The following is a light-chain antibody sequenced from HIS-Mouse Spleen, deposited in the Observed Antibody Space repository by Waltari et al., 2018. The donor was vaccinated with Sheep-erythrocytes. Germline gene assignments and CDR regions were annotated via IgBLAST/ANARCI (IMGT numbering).Light chain of an antibody. CDR2: EGS. J-gene: IGLJ3*02. CDR3: CSYAGSSTPWV. Sequence: QSALTQPASVSGSPGQSITIPCTGPSSDVGSYNLVSWYQQHPGKAPKPMIYEGSKRPSGVSNRFSGSKSGNTASLTISGLQAEDEADYYCCSYAGSSTPWVFGGGTKLTVL. V-gene: IGLV2-23*01. CDR1: SSDVGSYNL.